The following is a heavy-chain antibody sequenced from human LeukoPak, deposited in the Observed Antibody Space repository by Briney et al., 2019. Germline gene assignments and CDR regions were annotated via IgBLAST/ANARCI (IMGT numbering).Heavy chain of an antibody. CDR3: ARHDCSSTSCRIDY. Sequence: SVKVSCKASGGTFISYAISWVRQAPGQGLEWMGGIIPIFGTANYAQKFQGRVTITADKSTSTAYMELSSLRSEDTAVYYCARHDCSSTSCRIDYWGQGTLVTVSS. V-gene: IGHV1-69*06. J-gene: IGHJ4*02. D-gene: IGHD2-2*01. CDR1: GGTFISYA. CDR2: IIPIFGTA.